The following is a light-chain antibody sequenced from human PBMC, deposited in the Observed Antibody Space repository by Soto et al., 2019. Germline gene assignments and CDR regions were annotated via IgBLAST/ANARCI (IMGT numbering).Light chain of an antibody. J-gene: IGKJ4*01. CDR3: QQRSNWPLT. V-gene: IGKV3-11*01. CDR1: QSVSSY. Sequence: ELVLTQSPATPSLSPGERATLSCRASQSVSSYLAWYQQKPGQAPRLLIYDASNWATGIPARFSGSGSGTDFTLSICSLEPEDFAVYYCQQRSNWPLTFGGGTKVDIK. CDR2: DAS.